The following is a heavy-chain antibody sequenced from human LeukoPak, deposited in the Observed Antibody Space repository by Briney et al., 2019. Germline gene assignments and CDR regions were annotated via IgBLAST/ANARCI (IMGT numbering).Heavy chain of an antibody. CDR1: GFKFNRYG. V-gene: IGHV3-30*02. CDR2: VWYDASDQ. CDR3: AKDLRGYCSSTSCSVNWFDP. D-gene: IGHD2-2*01. J-gene: IGHJ5*02. Sequence: GGSLRLSCAASGFKFNRYGMHWVRQAPGRGLDWVAYVWYDASDQSYADSVNGRFTISRDNSRNTLYLQMNSLRAEDTAVYYCAKDLRGYCSSTSCSVNWFDPWGQGTLVTVSS.